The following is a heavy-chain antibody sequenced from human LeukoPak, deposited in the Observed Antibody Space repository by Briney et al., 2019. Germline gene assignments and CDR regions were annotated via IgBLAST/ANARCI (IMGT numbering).Heavy chain of an antibody. Sequence: GGSLRLSCAASGLTFSNYGIHWVRQAPGKGLEWVAVIWSGRNYKYYADSVKGRFTISRDNSKNTLYLQMNSLRAEVRAVYYFARGIAPPGNPNWFDPWGQGTLVTVSS. D-gene: IGHD6-13*01. CDR3: ARGIAPPGNPNWFDP. CDR1: GLTFSNYG. V-gene: IGHV3-33*01. J-gene: IGHJ5*02. CDR2: IWSGRNYK.